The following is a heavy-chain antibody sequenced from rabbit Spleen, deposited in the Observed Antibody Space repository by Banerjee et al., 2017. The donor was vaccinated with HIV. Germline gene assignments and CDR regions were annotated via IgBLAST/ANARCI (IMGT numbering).Heavy chain of an antibody. J-gene: IGHJ4*01. CDR1: GFSFSGSHY. D-gene: IGHD1-1*01. CDR2: IYAGSGST. V-gene: IGHV1S40*01. Sequence: QSLEESGGDLVKPGASLTLTCTASGFSFSGSHYMCWVRQAPGKGLEWIACIYAGSGSTYYASWAKGRFTISKTSSTTVTLRMTSLTAADRATYFCARDLVGVIGWNFYLWGPGTLVNVS. CDR3: ARDLVGVIGWNFYL.